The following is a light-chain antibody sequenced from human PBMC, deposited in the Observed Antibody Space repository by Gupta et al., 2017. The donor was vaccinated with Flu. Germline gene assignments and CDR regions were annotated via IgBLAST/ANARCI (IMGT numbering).Light chain of an antibody. Sequence: PSSLSASVGDRVTLTCQASQDISNYLTWYQQKPGKAPKLLIYDASNLETGVPSRFSGSGSGTDFTFTISSLQPEDIATYYCQQYDNLPYTFGQGTKLEIK. CDR1: QDISNY. CDR2: DAS. CDR3: QQYDNLPYT. J-gene: IGKJ2*01. V-gene: IGKV1-33*01.